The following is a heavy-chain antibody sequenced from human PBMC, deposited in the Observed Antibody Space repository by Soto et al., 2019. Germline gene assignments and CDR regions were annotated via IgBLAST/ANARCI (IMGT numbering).Heavy chain of an antibody. J-gene: IGHJ4*02. CDR2: IKQDGSEK. Sequence: GGSLRLSCAASGFTFSSYWMSWVRQAPGKGLEWVANIKQDGSEKYYVDSVKGRFTISRDNAKNSLYLQMNSLRAEDTAVYYCARGFTMVRGVILPNYFDYWGQGTLVTVSS. CDR1: GFTFSSYW. V-gene: IGHV3-7*01. D-gene: IGHD3-10*01. CDR3: ARGFTMVRGVILPNYFDY.